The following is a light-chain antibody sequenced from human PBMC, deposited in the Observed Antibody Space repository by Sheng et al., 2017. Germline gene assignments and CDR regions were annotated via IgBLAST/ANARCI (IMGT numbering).Light chain of an antibody. V-gene: IGLV1-51*02. CDR1: SSNIGKNY. J-gene: IGLJ3*02. CDR2: ENN. Sequence: QSVLTQPPSVSAAPGQKVTISCSGSSSNIGKNYVSWYQQLPGTAPKLLIYENNKRPSGIPERFSGSKSGTSATLDITGLQTGDEADYYCGTWDPSLSAWVFGVGTKLTVL. CDR3: GTWDPSLSAWV.